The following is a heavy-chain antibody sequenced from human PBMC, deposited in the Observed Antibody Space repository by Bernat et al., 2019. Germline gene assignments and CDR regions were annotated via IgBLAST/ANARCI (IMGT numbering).Heavy chain of an antibody. D-gene: IGHD4-17*01. J-gene: IGHJ3*02. CDR2: ISSSSSSYI. V-gene: IGHV3-21*01. CDR3: ARDQYDDYGGGSEADAFDI. Sequence: EVQLVESGGGLVKPGGSLRLSCAASGFTFSSYSMNWVHQAPGKGLEWVSSISSSSSSYIYYADSVKGRFTISRDNAKNSMYLQMNSLRAEDTAVYYCARDQYDDYGGGSEADAFDIWGQGTMVTVSS. CDR1: GFTFSSYS.